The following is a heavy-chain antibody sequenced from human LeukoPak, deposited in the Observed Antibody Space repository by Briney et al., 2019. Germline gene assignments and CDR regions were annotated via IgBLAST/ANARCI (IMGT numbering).Heavy chain of an antibody. J-gene: IGHJ4*02. V-gene: IGHV3-48*04. Sequence: PGGSLRLSCAASGFTFSSYSMNWFRQAPGKGLEWVSYISSSSSTIYYADSVKGRFTFSRDNAKNSLYLQMNSLRAEDTAVYYCARDSGAIAAAVDYWGQGTLVTVSS. D-gene: IGHD6-13*01. CDR3: ARDSGAIAAAVDY. CDR2: ISSSSSTI. CDR1: GFTFSSYS.